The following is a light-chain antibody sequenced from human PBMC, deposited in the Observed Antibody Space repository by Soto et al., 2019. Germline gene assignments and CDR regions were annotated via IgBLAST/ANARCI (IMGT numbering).Light chain of an antibody. CDR1: QSVLYSSNNKNY. CDR3: QQYYSVPVT. Sequence: DIVMTQSLDSLAVSLGERATINCKSNQSVLYSSNNKNYFAWYQQKPGQPPKLLIYWASTRESGVPDRFSGSGSGTDFTLTISTLQAEDVAVYFCQQYYSVPVTFGGGTRVEIK. CDR2: WAS. V-gene: IGKV4-1*01. J-gene: IGKJ4*01.